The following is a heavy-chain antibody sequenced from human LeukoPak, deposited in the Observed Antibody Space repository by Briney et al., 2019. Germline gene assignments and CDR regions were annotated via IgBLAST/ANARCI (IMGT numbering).Heavy chain of an antibody. D-gene: IGHD5-24*01. CDR1: GYSFSNEW. V-gene: IGHV5-51*01. J-gene: IGHJ3*02. CDR2: IYPGDSDT. Sequence: GESLKISCKASGYSFSNEWIGWVRQVPGKGLEWMGIIYPGDSDTRYSPSSQGQVTISADKSINTAFLQWSSLGASDTAIYFCARQRPGYINDAFDIWGQGTRVTVSS. CDR3: ARQRPGYINDAFDI.